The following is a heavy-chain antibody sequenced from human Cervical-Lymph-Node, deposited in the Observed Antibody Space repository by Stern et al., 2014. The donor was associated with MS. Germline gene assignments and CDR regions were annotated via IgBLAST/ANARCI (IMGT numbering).Heavy chain of an antibody. D-gene: IGHD4-17*01. CDR1: GFTFGDYA. J-gene: IGHJ2*01. CDR3: SRAVDYGDSYWYFDL. V-gene: IGHV3-49*05. CDR2: IRSKAYGGTT. Sequence: EGQLVESGGGLVKPGRSLRLSCTASGFTFGDYAMSWFRQAPGKGLEWVGFIRSKAYGGTTEYAASVKGRFTISRDDSKSIAYLQMNSLKTEDTAVYYCSRAVDYGDSYWYFDLWGRGTLVTVSS.